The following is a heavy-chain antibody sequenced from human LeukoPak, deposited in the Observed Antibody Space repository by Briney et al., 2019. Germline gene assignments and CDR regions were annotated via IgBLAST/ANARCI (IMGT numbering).Heavy chain of an antibody. CDR1: GYTFIGYY. V-gene: IGHV1-2*02. CDR2: INPNIGGT. J-gene: IGHJ4*02. Sequence: ASVKVSCKASGYTFIGYYIHWVRQAPGQGLEWMEWINPNIGGTNYAQKFQGRVTMTRDTSISTAYMELSGLRSDDTAVYYCARDQLGITMMIDYWGQGTLVTVSS. CDR3: ARDQLGITMMIDY. D-gene: IGHD3-22*01.